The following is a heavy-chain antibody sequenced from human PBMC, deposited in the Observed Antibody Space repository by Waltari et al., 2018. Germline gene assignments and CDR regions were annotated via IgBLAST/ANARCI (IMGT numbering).Heavy chain of an antibody. Sequence: EVQLVESGGGLVQPGGSLRLSCAASGLPVRNSYISWVRQAPGKGLEWVSVIYAGGSTYYADSVKGRFTISRDNSKNALYLQMNSLRAEDTAVYYCAKGAYRSSLFDYWGQGTLVTVSS. V-gene: IGHV3-66*01. CDR2: IYAGGST. CDR3: AKGAYRSSLFDY. CDR1: GLPVRNSY. D-gene: IGHD6-13*01. J-gene: IGHJ4*02.